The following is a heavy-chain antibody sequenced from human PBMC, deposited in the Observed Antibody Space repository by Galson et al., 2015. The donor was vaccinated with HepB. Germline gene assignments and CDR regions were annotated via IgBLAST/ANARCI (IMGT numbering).Heavy chain of an antibody. D-gene: IGHD3-10*01. J-gene: IGHJ3*02. CDR2: ISGSTRFI. V-gene: IGHV3-21*01. Sequence: SLRLSCAVSGLTFSNYNMNWVRQAPGKGLEWVSSISGSTRFIFYADSVKGRFTVSRDNAKNSVFLQMNSLRAEDTAVYYCTKVGGLVTDAFDMWGQGTMVTVSS. CDR3: TKVGGLVTDAFDM. CDR1: GLTFSNYN.